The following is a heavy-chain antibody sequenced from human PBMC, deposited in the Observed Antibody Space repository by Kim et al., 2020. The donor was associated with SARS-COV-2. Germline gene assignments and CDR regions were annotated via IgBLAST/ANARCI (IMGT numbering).Heavy chain of an antibody. V-gene: IGHV4-34*01. CDR2: INHSGST. CDR1: GGSFSGYY. CDR3: ARRIVVVPAARYFDY. J-gene: IGHJ4*02. D-gene: IGHD2-2*01. Sequence: SETLSLTCAVYGGSFSGYYWSWIRQPPGKGLEWIGEINHSGSTNYNPSLKSRVTISVDTSKNQFSLKLSSVTAADTAVYYCARRIVVVPAARYFDYWGQGTLVTVSS.